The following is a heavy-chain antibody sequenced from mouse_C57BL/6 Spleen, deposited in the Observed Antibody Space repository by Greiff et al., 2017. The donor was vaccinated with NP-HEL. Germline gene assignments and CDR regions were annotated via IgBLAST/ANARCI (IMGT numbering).Heavy chain of an antibody. Sequence: QVQLQQPGAELVRPGSSVKLSCKASGYTFTSYWMHWVKQRPIQGLEWIGNIDPSDSETHYNQKFKDKATLTVDKSSSTAYMQLSSLTSEDSAVYYCARYPYYYGSSPWFAYWGQGTLVTVSA. V-gene: IGHV1-52*01. D-gene: IGHD1-1*01. CDR2: IDPSDSET. CDR3: ARYPYYYGSSPWFAY. J-gene: IGHJ3*01. CDR1: GYTFTSYW.